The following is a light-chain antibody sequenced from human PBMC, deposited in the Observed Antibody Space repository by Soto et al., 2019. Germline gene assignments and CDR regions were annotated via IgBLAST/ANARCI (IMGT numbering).Light chain of an antibody. V-gene: IGKV3-15*01. Sequence: EIVMAQSPATLSLSRGERATRSCRASQTVSSNLAWHQQKPGQAPRLLIYGVSNRATGVPARFSGSGSGTEFTLTISSLQSEDFAVYYCQQYYYWPPWTFGQGTKVDIK. J-gene: IGKJ1*01. CDR3: QQYYYWPPWT. CDR2: GVS. CDR1: QTVSSN.